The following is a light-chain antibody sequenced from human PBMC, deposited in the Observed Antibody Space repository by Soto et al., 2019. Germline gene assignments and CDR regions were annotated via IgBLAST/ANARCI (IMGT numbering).Light chain of an antibody. V-gene: IGLV2-11*01. J-gene: IGLJ1*01. Sequence: QSALTQPRSVSGSPGQSVTISCTGTSSNVGNYDYVSWYQHHPGKAPKLMIYNVRQRPSGVPDRFSGSRSGHTASLTISGLQAEDEDEYYCCLHGGTYTFYVFGTGTKVTVL. CDR1: SSNVGNYDY. CDR3: CLHGGTYTFYV. CDR2: NVR.